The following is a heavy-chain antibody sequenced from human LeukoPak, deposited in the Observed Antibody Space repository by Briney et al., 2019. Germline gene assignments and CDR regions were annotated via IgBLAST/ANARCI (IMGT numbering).Heavy chain of an antibody. Sequence: PGGSLRLSCAASGFTFSSYEMNWVRQAPGKGLEWVSYISSSGSTIYYADSVKGRFTISRDNAKNSLYLQMNSLRAEDTAVYYCARDLYSSSWFHPGDYFDYWGQGTLVTVSS. D-gene: IGHD6-13*01. CDR1: GFTFSSYE. J-gene: IGHJ4*02. CDR3: ARDLYSSSWFHPGDYFDY. CDR2: ISSSGSTI. V-gene: IGHV3-48*03.